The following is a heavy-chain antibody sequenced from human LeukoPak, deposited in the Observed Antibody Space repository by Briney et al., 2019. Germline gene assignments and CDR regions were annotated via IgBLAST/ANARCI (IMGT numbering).Heavy chain of an antibody. D-gene: IGHD3-16*02. CDR1: GLTFSSYS. Sequence: GGALRLSCAASGLTFSSYSMNWVRQAPGKGLEGVSAISSSSSYIYYADSVKGRFTISRDNAKNSLYLQMNSLRAEDTAVYYCAREDSFMITFGGVIAAGFDYWGQGTLVTVSS. J-gene: IGHJ4*02. CDR2: ISSSSSYI. CDR3: AREDSFMITFGGVIAAGFDY. V-gene: IGHV3-21*01.